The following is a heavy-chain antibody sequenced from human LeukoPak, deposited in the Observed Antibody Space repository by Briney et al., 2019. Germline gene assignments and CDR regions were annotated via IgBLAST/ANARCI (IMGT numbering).Heavy chain of an antibody. V-gene: IGHV3-23*01. CDR1: GXTFSSYA. CDR2: ISNSGGST. Sequence: GGSLRLSCVASGXTFSSYAMSWVRQAPGKGLEWVSVISNSGGSTFYADSVKGRFTISRDNSKNTLYLQMNSLRAEDTAVYYCAKRASGSGTSLYYFDYWGQGTLVTVSS. CDR3: AKRASGSGTSLYYFDY. J-gene: IGHJ4*02. D-gene: IGHD3-10*01.